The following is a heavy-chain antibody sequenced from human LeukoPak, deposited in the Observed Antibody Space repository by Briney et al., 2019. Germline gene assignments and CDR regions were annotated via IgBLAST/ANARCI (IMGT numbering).Heavy chain of an antibody. CDR2: IYYSGST. D-gene: IGHD1-26*01. V-gene: IGHV4-39*01. CDR3: ARRIGGSYEEYDAFDI. CDR1: GGSISSSSYY. J-gene: IGHJ3*02. Sequence: SETLSLTCTVSGGSISSSSYYWGWIRQPPGKGLEWIGSIYYSGSTYYNPSLKSRVTISVDTSKNQFSLKLSSVTAADTAVYYCARRIGGSYEEYDAFDIWGQGTMVTVSS.